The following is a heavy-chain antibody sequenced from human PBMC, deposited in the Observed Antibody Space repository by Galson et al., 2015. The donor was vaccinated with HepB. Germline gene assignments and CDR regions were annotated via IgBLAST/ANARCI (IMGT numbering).Heavy chain of an antibody. Sequence: SLRLSCAASGFTFSSYSMNWVRQAPGKGLEWVSYISSSSSTIYYADSVKGRFTISRDNAKNSLYLQMNSLRDEDTAVYYCARDLFLSSGYYPKYYFDYWGQGTLVTVSS. CDR2: ISSSSSTI. V-gene: IGHV3-48*02. CDR1: GFTFSSYS. D-gene: IGHD3-22*01. J-gene: IGHJ4*02. CDR3: ARDLFLSSGYYPKYYFDY.